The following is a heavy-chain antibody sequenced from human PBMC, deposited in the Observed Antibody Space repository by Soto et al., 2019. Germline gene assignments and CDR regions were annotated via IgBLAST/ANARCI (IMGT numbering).Heavy chain of an antibody. CDR3: ARDGDYAFDY. CDR2: IYYSGST. CDR1: GGSISSYY. V-gene: IGHV4-59*01. Sequence: SETLSLTCTVSGGSISSYYWSWIRQPPGKGLEWIGYIYYSGSTNYNPSLKSRVTISVDTSKNQFSLKLSSVTAADTAVYYCARDGDYAFDYWGQGILVTVSS. J-gene: IGHJ4*02. D-gene: IGHD4-17*01.